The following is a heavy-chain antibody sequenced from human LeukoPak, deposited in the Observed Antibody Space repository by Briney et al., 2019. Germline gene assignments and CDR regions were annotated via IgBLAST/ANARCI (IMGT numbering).Heavy chain of an antibody. D-gene: IGHD2-2*01. CDR3: ARDPDIVVVPAAFDY. CDR1: GYSFSTYA. V-gene: IGHV1-3*01. Sequence: ASVKVSCKASGYSFSTYAINWVRQAPGQRLEWMGWINAGNGDTRYSQKFQGRVTITRDTSASTAYMELSGLRFEDTAVYYCARDPDIVVVPAAFDYWGQGTLVTVSS. CDR2: INAGNGDT. J-gene: IGHJ4*02.